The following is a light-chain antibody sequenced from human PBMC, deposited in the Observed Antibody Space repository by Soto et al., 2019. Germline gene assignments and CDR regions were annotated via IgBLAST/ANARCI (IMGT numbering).Light chain of an antibody. CDR3: QQRDICPIT. Sequence: VLTQAPGTLSLSPGERATLSCRDSQSVRGLLAWYQQQPGQAPRLLIYDAYNTATGIPPRFSGSGSGPDFTLTISSLEPEDTAVYYCQQRDICPITVGQGTRLEIK. CDR1: QSVRGL. CDR2: DAY. J-gene: IGKJ5*01. V-gene: IGKV3-11*01.